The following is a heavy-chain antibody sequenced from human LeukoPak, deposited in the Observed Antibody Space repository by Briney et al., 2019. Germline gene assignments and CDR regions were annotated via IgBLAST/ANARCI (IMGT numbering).Heavy chain of an antibody. CDR1: GFTFDDYG. V-gene: IGHV3-20*04. CDR2: INWNGDST. D-gene: IGHD3-10*02. CDR3: AELGITMIGGV. J-gene: IGHJ6*04. Sequence: GGSLRLSCAASGFTFDDYGMSWVRQAPGKGLEWVSNINWNGDSTGYADSVKGRFTISRDNGKNSLYLQMNSLRAEDTAVYYCAELGITMIGGVWGKGTTVTISS.